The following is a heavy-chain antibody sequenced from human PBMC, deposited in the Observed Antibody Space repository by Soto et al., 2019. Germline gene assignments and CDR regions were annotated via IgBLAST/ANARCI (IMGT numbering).Heavy chain of an antibody. CDR1: GFTFRSYG. CDR2: IWSDGSRK. V-gene: IGHV3-33*01. D-gene: IGHD2-15*01. Sequence: GGSLRLSCAASGFTFRSYGMQWVRQAPGKGLEWVAVIWSDGSRKYYAASVEGRVTISRDNSDNTLYLQMDSLRVEDTGLYYCARDRGDCRGGHWYSYFDLWGRGTLVTGSS. CDR3: ARDRGDCRGGHWYSYFDL. J-gene: IGHJ4*02.